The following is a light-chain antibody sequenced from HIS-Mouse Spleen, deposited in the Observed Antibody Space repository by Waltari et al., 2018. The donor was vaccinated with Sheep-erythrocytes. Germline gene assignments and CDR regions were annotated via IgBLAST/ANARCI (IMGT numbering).Light chain of an antibody. CDR2: ERS. Sequence: QSALTQPASVSGSPGQSITISCTGTSSALGIYNLVSWYQQHPGKAPKLMIYERSKRPSGVSNRFSGSKSGNTASLTISGLQAEDEADYYCCSYAGSSTWVFGGGTKLTVL. CDR1: SSALGIYNL. J-gene: IGLJ3*02. CDR3: CSYAGSSTWV. V-gene: IGLV2-23*01.